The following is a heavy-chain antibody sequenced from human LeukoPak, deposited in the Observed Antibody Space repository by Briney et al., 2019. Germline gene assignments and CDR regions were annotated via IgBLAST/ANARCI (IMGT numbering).Heavy chain of an antibody. CDR3: ARGNSDYDHDY. CDR2: ISTTSRYI. D-gene: IGHD4-11*01. Sequence: PGGSLRLSCAASGFTFSSYSMNWVRQAPGTGLEWVSSISTTSRYIYYADSVKGRFTVSRDNAKSSLSLQMNSRRAEDTAVYYCARGNSDYDHDYWGQGTLVTVSS. J-gene: IGHJ4*02. CDR1: GFTFSSYS. V-gene: IGHV3-21*01.